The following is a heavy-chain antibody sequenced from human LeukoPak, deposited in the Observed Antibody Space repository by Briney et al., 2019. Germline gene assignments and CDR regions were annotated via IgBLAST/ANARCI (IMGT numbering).Heavy chain of an antibody. J-gene: IGHJ4*02. Sequence: GGSLRLSCAASGFTFDDYAMHWVRQAPGKGLEWVSGISWNSGSISYADSVKGRFTISRDNAKNSLYLQMNSLRAEDTALYYCAKEAYDSSGYYSGFDYWGQGTLVTVSS. CDR1: GFTFDDYA. D-gene: IGHD3-22*01. V-gene: IGHV3-9*01. CDR3: AKEAYDSSGYYSGFDY. CDR2: ISWNSGSI.